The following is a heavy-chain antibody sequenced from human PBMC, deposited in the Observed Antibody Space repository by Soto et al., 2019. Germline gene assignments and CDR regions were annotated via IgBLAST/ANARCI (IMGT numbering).Heavy chain of an antibody. CDR1: RFTFSDFA. Sequence: LESGGGLVQPGGSLTLSCAASRFTFSDFAMNWVRQAPGKGLEWVSSIGGTGSDTYYADSVKGRFTISRDNAKNTLYLQMDSLRDEDTAVYFCAKGAVPYNGKWDWFDSWGQGTLVIVSS. D-gene: IGHD1-20*01. J-gene: IGHJ5*01. CDR2: IGGTGSDT. CDR3: AKGAVPYNGKWDWFDS. V-gene: IGHV3-23*01.